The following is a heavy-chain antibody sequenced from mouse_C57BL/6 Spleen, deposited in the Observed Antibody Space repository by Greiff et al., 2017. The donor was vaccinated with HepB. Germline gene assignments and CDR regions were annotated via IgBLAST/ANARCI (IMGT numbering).Heavy chain of an antibody. V-gene: IGHV1-82*01. CDR3: ARWGDCSSPRFAY. J-gene: IGHJ3*01. CDR1: GYAFSSSW. D-gene: IGHD1-1*01. CDR2: IYPGDGDT. Sequence: QVQLQQSGPELVKPGASVKISCKASGYAFSSSWMNWVKQRPGKGLEWIGRIYPGDGDTNYNGKFKGKATLTADKSSSTAYMQLSSLTSEDSAVYFCARWGDCSSPRFAYWGQGTLVTVSA.